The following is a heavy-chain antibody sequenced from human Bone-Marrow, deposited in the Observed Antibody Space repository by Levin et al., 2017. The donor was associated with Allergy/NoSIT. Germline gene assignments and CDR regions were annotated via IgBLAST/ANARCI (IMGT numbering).Heavy chain of an antibody. CDR2: ISSRGSTI. CDR1: GFTFSDYY. Sequence: LSLTCAASGFTFSDYYMSWIRPAPGKGLEWVSYISSRGSTINYADSVKGRFTISRDNAKNSLYLQMNSLRAEDMAVYYCATMYSSYYWGQGTLVTVSS. V-gene: IGHV3-11*01. CDR3: ATMYSSYY. D-gene: IGHD6-6*01. J-gene: IGHJ4*02.